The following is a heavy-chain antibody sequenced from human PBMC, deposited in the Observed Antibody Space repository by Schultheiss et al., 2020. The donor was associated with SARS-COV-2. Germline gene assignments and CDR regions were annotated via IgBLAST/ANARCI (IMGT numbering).Heavy chain of an antibody. J-gene: IGHJ6*02. CDR2: ISAYNGNT. Sequence: ASVKVSCKASGGTFSSYAISWVRQAPGQGLEWMGWISAYNGNTNYAQKLQGRVTMTRDTSISTAYMELSRLRSDDTAVYYCARCGPYYDFWSGSLGCYYYYGMDVWGQGTTVTVSS. D-gene: IGHD3-3*01. V-gene: IGHV1-18*01. CDR3: ARCGPYYDFWSGSLGCYYYYGMDV. CDR1: GGTFSSYA.